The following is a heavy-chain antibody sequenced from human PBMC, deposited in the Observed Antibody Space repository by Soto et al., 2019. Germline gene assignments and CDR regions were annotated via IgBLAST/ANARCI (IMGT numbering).Heavy chain of an antibody. V-gene: IGHV3-23*01. CDR1: GFTFSRYT. Sequence: GGSLRLSCAASGFTFSRYTMSWVRQVPGKGLEWVSGINGGDGPTYYADSVKGRFTISRDNSKNTLYLQMNSLRAEDTAVYYCARDQITGDAFDIWGQGTMVTVSS. J-gene: IGHJ3*02. CDR3: ARDQITGDAFDI. D-gene: IGHD1-20*01. CDR2: INGGDGPT.